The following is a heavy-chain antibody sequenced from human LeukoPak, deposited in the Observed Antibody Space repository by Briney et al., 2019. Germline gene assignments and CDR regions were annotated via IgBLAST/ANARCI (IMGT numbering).Heavy chain of an antibody. CDR3: ARESIAVAGAPFDY. CDR2: ISSGSTI. CDR1: GFTFSSYE. V-gene: IGHV3-48*03. J-gene: IGHJ4*02. D-gene: IGHD6-19*01. Sequence: GSLRLSCAASGFTFSSYEMNWVRPAPGKGLEWVSYISSGSTIYDADSVKGRFTISRDNAKNSLCLQMNSLRAEDTAVYYCARESIAVAGAPFDYWGQGTLVTVSS.